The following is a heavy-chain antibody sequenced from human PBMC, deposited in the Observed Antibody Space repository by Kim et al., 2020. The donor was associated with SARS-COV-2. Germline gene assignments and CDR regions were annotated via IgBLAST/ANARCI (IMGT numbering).Heavy chain of an antibody. J-gene: IGHJ5*02. D-gene: IGHD2-8*01. CDR3: ARDGGLMEEWWFDP. V-gene: IGHV4-4*07. Sequence: NPPLKSRVTRSVDTSKNQFSLKLSSVTAADTAVYYCARDGGLMEEWWFDPWGQGTLVTVSS.